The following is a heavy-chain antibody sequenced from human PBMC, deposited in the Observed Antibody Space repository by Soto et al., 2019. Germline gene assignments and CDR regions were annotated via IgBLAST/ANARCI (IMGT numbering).Heavy chain of an antibody. CDR2: INPSGST. CDR3: ARDNLGIAAAGQATYYYYGMDV. J-gene: IGHJ6*02. CDR1: SGSFSGYY. D-gene: IGHD6-13*01. V-gene: IGHV4-34*02. Sequence: QVQLQQWGAELLKPSETLSLTCAVYSGSFSGYYWSWIRQPPGKGLEWIGQINPSGSTNYNPSLKSRVTISVDTSKNQFSLKLSSVTAADTAVYYCARDNLGIAAAGQATYYYYGMDVWGQGTTVTVSS.